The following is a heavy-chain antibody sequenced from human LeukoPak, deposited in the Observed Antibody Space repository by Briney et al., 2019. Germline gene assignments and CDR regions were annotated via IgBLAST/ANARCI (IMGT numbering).Heavy chain of an antibody. J-gene: IGHJ4*02. CDR2: FDPEDGET. CDR3: ATPQVGVQLWPNFDY. Sequence: ASVKVSCKVSGYTLTELSMHWVRQAPGKGLEWMGGFDPEDGETIYAQKFQGRVTMTEDTSTDTAYMELSSLRSEDTAVYYCATPQVGVQLWPNFDYWGQGTLVTVSS. V-gene: IGHV1-24*01. D-gene: IGHD5-18*01. CDR1: GYTLTELS.